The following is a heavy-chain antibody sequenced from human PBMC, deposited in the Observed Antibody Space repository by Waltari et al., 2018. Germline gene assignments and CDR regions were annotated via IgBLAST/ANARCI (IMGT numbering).Heavy chain of an antibody. V-gene: IGHV3-33*05. CDR1: GFTLGNYG. J-gene: IGHJ6*02. CDR3: AREYSRICFHALDG. D-gene: IGHD6-13*01. CDR2: IQYDGSIK. Sequence: QVHVVESGGGVVQPGGSLRLPCAASGFTLGNYGRHWVRQAPGKGLEWVAVIQYDGSIKNYADSVKGRFTISRENSKNTLYLEMKSLRAEDTAVYYCAREYSRICFHALDGWGQGTAVTVSS.